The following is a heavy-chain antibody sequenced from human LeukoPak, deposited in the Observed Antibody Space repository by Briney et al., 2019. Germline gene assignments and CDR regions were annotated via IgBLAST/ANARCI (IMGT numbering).Heavy chain of an antibody. CDR2: ISGRDSNT. CDR3: AKRSDYGGNGNYFDY. D-gene: IGHD4-23*01. Sequence: GGSLRLSCAASGFTLSSNGMSWVRQAPGKGLEWVSTISGRDSNTYYADSVEGRFTISRDNSKNTLYLQMNSLRAEDTALCYCAKRSDYGGNGNYFDYWGQGIPVTVSS. J-gene: IGHJ4*02. V-gene: IGHV3-23*01. CDR1: GFTLSSNG.